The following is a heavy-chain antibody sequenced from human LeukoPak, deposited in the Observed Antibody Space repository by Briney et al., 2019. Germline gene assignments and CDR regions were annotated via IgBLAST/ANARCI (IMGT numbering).Heavy chain of an antibody. V-gene: IGHV4-61*02. D-gene: IGHD3-10*01. CDR2: IYTSGST. CDR3: ARPSQIMVREANAFDI. Sequence: KPSETLSLTCTVSGGSISSGSYYWSWIRQPAGKGLEWIGRIYTSGSTNYNPSLKSRVTISVDTSKNQFSLKLSSVTAADTAVYYCARPSQIMVREANAFDIWGQGTMVTVSS. J-gene: IGHJ3*02. CDR1: GGSISSGSYY.